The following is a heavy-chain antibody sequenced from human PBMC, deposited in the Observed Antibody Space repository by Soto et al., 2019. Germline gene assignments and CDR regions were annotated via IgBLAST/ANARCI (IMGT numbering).Heavy chain of an antibody. CDR3: ARGERLFWSGQTGACDI. V-gene: IGHV4-31*03. CDR1: GGSISSGGYY. J-gene: IGHJ3*02. Sequence: QVQLQESGPGLVKPSQTLSLTCTVSGGSISSGGYYWSWIRQHPGKGLEWIGYIYYSGSTYYNPSLNSRVTISVDTSKNQFSLKLSSVTAADTAVYYCARGERLFWSGQTGACDIWGQGTMVTVSS. D-gene: IGHD3-3*01. CDR2: IYYSGST.